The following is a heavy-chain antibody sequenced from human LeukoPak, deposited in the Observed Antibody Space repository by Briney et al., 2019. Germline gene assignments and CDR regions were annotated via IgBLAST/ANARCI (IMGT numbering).Heavy chain of an antibody. Sequence: PGGSLRLSCAGSGFTFSSYAVSWVRQAPGKGLEWVSAISDTGATTYDADSVKGRFTISRDNSRSTLYLQMNGLRAEDTALYYCAKDTSIGRYCTNGVCSPFDYWGQGTLVTVSS. CDR3: AKDTSIGRYCTNGVCSPFDY. J-gene: IGHJ4*02. CDR1: GFTFSSYA. V-gene: IGHV3-23*01. CDR2: ISDTGATT. D-gene: IGHD2-8*01.